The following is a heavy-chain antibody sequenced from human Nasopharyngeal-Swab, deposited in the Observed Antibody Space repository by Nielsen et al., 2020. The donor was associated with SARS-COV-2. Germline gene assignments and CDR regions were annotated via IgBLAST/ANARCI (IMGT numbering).Heavy chain of an antibody. J-gene: IGHJ3*02. CDR1: GFTFNDYT. V-gene: IGHV3-21*01. CDR2: ISSFSNYI. Sequence: GESLKISCAASGFTFNDYTMNWVRQAPGKGLEWVSSISSFSNYIYYADSVKGRFTLSRDNAKNSLYLQMNSLRVEDTAVFYCARDRGEDSSGFVDAFDIWGQGTMVTVS. CDR3: ARDRGEDSSGFVDAFDI. D-gene: IGHD3-22*01.